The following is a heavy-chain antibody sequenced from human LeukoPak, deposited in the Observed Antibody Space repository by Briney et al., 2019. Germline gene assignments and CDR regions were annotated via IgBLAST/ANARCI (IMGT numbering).Heavy chain of an antibody. V-gene: IGHV3-72*01. D-gene: IGHD4-23*01. J-gene: IGHJ3*02. CDR3: ARDGGTGGNTAFDI. CDR1: GLTLSDHY. CDR2: CRNKGNSYIT. Sequence: GGFLRLSCTASGLTLSDHYVDWVRQAPGKGLEWVGRCRNKGNSYITEYAASVKGRFTISRDDSKNALFLQMNSLRTEDTAVYYCARDGGTGGNTAFDIWGQGTMVTVSS.